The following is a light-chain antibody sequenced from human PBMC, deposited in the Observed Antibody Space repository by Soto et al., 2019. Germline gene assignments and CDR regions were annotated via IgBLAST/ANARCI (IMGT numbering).Light chain of an antibody. CDR3: QQYSDSSRS. Sequence: DIPMTQSPSTLSASIGDRITISCRASQNIDTWLAWYQQRPGEAPKLLIYTASNLENGVPSRFSGSGSGTAFTLTISSLQPEDFATDYCQQYSDSSRSFGQGTQVE. J-gene: IGKJ1*01. CDR1: QNIDTW. CDR2: TAS. V-gene: IGKV1-5*03.